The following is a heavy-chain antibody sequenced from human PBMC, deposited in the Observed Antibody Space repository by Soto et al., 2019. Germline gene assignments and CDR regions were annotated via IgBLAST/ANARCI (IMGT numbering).Heavy chain of an antibody. J-gene: IGHJ6*02. CDR2: ISYDGSNK. Sequence: QVQLVESGGGVVQPGRSLRLSCVASGFTFISYAMHWVRQAPGKGLEWVAVISYDGSNKYYADSVKGRFTISRDNSKNTLYLQMNSVSAEDTAVYYCARDREGYCTGGSCYEYGMDVWGQGTTVTVSS. CDR3: ARDREGYCTGGSCYEYGMDV. CDR1: GFTFISYA. V-gene: IGHV3-30-3*01. D-gene: IGHD2-15*01.